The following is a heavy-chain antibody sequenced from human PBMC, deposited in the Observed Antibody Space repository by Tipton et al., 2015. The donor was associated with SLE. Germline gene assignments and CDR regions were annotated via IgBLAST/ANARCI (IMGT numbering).Heavy chain of an antibody. Sequence: TLSLTCTVSGGSISSHYWSWIRQPPGKGLEWIGEINHSGSTNYNPSLKSRVTLSVDTSKNQFSLNLSSVTAADTAVYYCARAPAGDYWGQGTLVTVSS. CDR2: INHSGST. J-gene: IGHJ4*02. D-gene: IGHD6-13*01. CDR3: ARAPAGDY. CDR1: GGSISSHY. V-gene: IGHV4-34*01.